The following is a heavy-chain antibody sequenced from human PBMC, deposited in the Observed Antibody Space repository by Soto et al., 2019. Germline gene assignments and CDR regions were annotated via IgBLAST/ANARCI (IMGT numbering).Heavy chain of an antibody. J-gene: IGHJ6*02. D-gene: IGHD3-10*01. Sequence: PGDSLKISCKGSGYSFTSYWISWVRQMPGKGLEWMGRIDPSDSYTNYSPSFQGHVTISADKSISTAYLQWSSLKASDTAMYYCASITMVRGVTYYYYYGMDVWGQGTTVTVSS. CDR1: GYSFTSYW. CDR3: ASITMVRGVTYYYYYGMDV. CDR2: IDPSDSYT. V-gene: IGHV5-10-1*01.